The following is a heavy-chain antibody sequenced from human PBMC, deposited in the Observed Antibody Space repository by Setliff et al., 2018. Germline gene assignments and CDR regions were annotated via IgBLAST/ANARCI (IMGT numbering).Heavy chain of an antibody. CDR2: VYYSGYT. CDR3: ARVDFTMLQGVLGH. Sequence: PSETLSLTCTASNGSVSTTSHYWGWVRQPPGKGLEWIGSVYYSGYTYYSPSLESRVAISVDTSKNQFSLKVNSVTAADTAVYYCARVDFTMLQGVLGHWGQGTLVTVSS. V-gene: IGHV4-39*07. CDR1: NGSVSTTSHY. J-gene: IGHJ1*01. D-gene: IGHD3-10*01.